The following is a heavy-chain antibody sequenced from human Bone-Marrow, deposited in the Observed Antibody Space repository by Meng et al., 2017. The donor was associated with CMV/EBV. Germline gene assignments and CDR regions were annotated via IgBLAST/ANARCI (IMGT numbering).Heavy chain of an antibody. CDR3: GRVRIVYGLDV. CDR1: GFTFSNAW. V-gene: IGHV3-7*01. J-gene: IGHJ6*02. CDR2: INQDGSAQ. Sequence: GESLKISCAASGFTFSNAWMSWVRQAPGKGLEWVANINQDGSAQYYVDSVKGRLTISRDNAKNSLYLQMNSLRAEDTAVYYCGRVRIVYGLDVWGQGTTVTVSS. D-gene: IGHD2-15*01.